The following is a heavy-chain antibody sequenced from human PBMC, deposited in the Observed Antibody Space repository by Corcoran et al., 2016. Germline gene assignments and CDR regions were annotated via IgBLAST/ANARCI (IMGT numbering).Heavy chain of an antibody. Sequence: QVRLVQSGAEVKKPGASVQVSCKTSGYTFTDYYIHWVRQAPGQGLEWMGWINPNSGGTNYAQRFQDRVTVTRDTSISTAYMQLRRLTSDDTALYYCAGEVREGAAYFDYWGQGTPVTVTS. J-gene: IGHJ4*02. CDR1: GYTFTDYY. D-gene: IGHD1-26*01. V-gene: IGHV1-2*02. CDR2: INPNSGGT. CDR3: AGEVREGAAYFDY.